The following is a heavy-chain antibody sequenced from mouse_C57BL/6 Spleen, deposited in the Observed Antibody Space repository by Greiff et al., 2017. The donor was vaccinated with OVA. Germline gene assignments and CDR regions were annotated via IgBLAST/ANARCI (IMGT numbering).Heavy chain of an antibody. CDR1: GYTFTSYG. Sequence: QVQLKESGAELARPGASVKLSCKASGYTFTSYGISWVKQRTGQGLEWIGEIYPRSGNTYYNEKFKGKATLTADKSSSTAYMELRSLTSEDSAVYFCARSGAVVLDYWGQGTTLTVSS. D-gene: IGHD1-1*01. V-gene: IGHV1-81*01. J-gene: IGHJ2*01. CDR2: IYPRSGNT. CDR3: ARSGAVVLDY.